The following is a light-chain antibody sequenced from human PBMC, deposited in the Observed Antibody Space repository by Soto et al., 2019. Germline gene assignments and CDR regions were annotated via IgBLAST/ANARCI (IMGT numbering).Light chain of an antibody. CDR2: GNS. Sequence: QSVLTQPPSVSGAPGQRVTISCTGSSSNIGAIYDVHWYQQIPGTAPKLLIYGNSNRPSGVPDRFSGSKSGTSASLAITGLQAEDEADYYCQSYDSSLSGSIFGPGTKVTVL. V-gene: IGLV1-40*01. CDR1: SSNIGAIYD. J-gene: IGLJ1*01. CDR3: QSYDSSLSGSI.